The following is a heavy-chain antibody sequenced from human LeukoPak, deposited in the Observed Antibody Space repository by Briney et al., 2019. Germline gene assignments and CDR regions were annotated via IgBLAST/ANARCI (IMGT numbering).Heavy chain of an antibody. CDR2: ISSIGSTI. CDR1: GFTFSSYE. J-gene: IGHJ4*02. Sequence: GWSLRLSCAASGFTFSSYETNWVRQAPGKGLEGVSYISSIGSTIYYADSVKGRFTISRDNAKNSLYLQMNSLRAEDTAVYYCARNNRYSNSPIEYWGQGTLVTVSA. D-gene: IGHD6-13*01. V-gene: IGHV3-48*03. CDR3: ARNNRYSNSPIEY.